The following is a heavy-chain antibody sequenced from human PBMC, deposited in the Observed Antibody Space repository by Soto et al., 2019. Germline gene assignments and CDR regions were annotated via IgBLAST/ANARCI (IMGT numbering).Heavy chain of an antibody. CDR3: APCTRHDSGDYAPGTSHVFDS. Sequence: QITLKESGPSPVKPTQTLTVTCTFSGFSLSNSGVGVAWIRQPPGKALEWLALIYGDNDKRYSPSLKTRLTITKVTSKDQVVLTMTNMDPVDTATYYCAPCTRHDSGDYAPGTSHVFDSWGQGTLVTVSS. V-gene: IGHV2-5*02. D-gene: IGHD4-17*01. J-gene: IGHJ4*02. CDR1: GFSLSNSGVG. CDR2: IYGDNDK.